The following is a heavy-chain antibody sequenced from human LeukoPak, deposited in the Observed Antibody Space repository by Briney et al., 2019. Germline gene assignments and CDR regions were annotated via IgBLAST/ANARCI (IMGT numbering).Heavy chain of an antibody. D-gene: IGHD3-22*01. Sequence: PGGSPRLSCAASGFTFSSYWMSWVRQAPGKGLEWVANIKQDGSEKYYVDSVKGRFTISRDNAKNSLYLQMNSLRAEDTAVYYCARDLTLDYYDSSGYPLDYWGQGTLVTVSS. CDR2: IKQDGSEK. V-gene: IGHV3-7*01. CDR1: GFTFSSYW. J-gene: IGHJ4*02. CDR3: ARDLTLDYYDSSGYPLDY.